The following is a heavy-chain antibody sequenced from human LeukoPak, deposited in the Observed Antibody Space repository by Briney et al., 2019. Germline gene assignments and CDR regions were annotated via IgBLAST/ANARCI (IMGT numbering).Heavy chain of an antibody. CDR3: ARGGLRYDFDY. D-gene: IGHD4-17*01. J-gene: IGHJ4*02. CDR2: IYYSGST. Sequence: RSSETLSLTCTVSGGSISSYYWSWIRQPPGKGLEWIGYIYYSGSTNYNPSLKSRVTISVDTSKNQFSLKLSSVTAADTAVYYCARGGLRYDFDYWGQGTLVTVSS. CDR1: GGSISSYY. V-gene: IGHV4-59*01.